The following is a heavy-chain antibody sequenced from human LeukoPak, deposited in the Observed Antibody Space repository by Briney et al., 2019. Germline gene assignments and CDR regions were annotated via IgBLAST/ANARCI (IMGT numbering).Heavy chain of an antibody. V-gene: IGHV3-43*01. D-gene: IGHD2-2*01. CDR2: ISWDGGST. J-gene: IGHJ6*03. Sequence: PGGSLRLSCAASGFTFDDYTMHWVRQAPGKGLEWVSLISWDGGSTYYADSVKGRFTISRDNSKNSLYLQMNSLRTEDTALYYCAKGGYQPISYMDVWGKGTTVTVSS. CDR3: AKGGYQPISYMDV. CDR1: GFTFDDYT.